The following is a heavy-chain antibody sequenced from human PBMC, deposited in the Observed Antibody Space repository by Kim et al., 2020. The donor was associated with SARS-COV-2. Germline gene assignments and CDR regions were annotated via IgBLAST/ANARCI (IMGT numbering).Heavy chain of an antibody. CDR3: ASFRPFDY. V-gene: IGHV1-46*01. CDR2: GGST. J-gene: IGHJ4*02. Sequence: GGSTSYAQKLQGRVTMTRDTSTSTVYMELSSLRSEDTAVYYCASFRPFDYWGQGTLVTVSS.